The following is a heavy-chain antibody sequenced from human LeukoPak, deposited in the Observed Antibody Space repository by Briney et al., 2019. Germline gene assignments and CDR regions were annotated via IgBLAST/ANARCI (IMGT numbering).Heavy chain of an antibody. V-gene: IGHV1-69*05. CDR1: GGTFSSYA. J-gene: IGHJ6*03. CDR3: ARRYYDFWSGYPVNYYYYMDV. D-gene: IGHD3-3*01. CDR2: IIPIFGTA. Sequence: SVKVSCKASGGTFSSYAISWVRQAPGQGLEWMGGIIPIFGTANYAQKFQGRVTITRNTSISTAYMELSSLRSEDTAVYYCARRYYDFWSGYPVNYYYYMDVWGKGTTVTVSS.